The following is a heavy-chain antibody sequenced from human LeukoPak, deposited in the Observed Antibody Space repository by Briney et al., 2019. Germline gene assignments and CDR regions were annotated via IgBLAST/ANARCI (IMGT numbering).Heavy chain of an antibody. J-gene: IGHJ3*02. D-gene: IGHD2-2*03. CDR3: ARRWMSDAFDI. V-gene: IGHV4-59*08. CDR2: IYCSGST. Sequence: KPSETLSLTCTVSSGSISSYQWSWIRQPPGKGLEWIGYIYCSGSTNYNPSLKSRVTISVDTSKNQFSLKLSSVTAADTAVYYCARRWMSDAFDIWGQGTMVTVSS. CDR1: SGSISSYQ.